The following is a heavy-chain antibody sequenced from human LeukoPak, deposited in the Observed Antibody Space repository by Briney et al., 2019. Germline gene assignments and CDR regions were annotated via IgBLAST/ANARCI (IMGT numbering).Heavy chain of an antibody. CDR2: INPVSGGT. D-gene: IGHD2-2*01. V-gene: IGHV1-2*02. J-gene: IGHJ4*02. CDR3: ARAKFLSCSSTSCLFDY. Sequence: ASVKVSCKASEYTFTDYYLHWVRQAPGQGFEWMGWINPVSGGTNYVQKFQGRVTMTRDTSISTAYMELSKLRSDDTAVYYCARAKFLSCSSTSCLFDYWGQGTLVTVSS. CDR1: EYTFTDYY.